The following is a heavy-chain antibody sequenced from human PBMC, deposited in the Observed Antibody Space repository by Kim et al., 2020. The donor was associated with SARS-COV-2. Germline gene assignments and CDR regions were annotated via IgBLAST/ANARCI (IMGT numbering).Heavy chain of an antibody. Sequence: GGSLRLSCAASGFTFSTYVMHWVRQAPGKGLEWVAVISCDGSNTYYADSVKGRFTISRDNSKNTLYLQMNSLRAEDTTVYYCAKETDNDYGYEYFDHWGQGTLVTVSS. CDR3: AKETDNDYGYEYFDH. D-gene: IGHD5-18*01. J-gene: IGHJ4*02. CDR1: GFTFSTYV. CDR2: ISCDGSNT. V-gene: IGHV3-30*18.